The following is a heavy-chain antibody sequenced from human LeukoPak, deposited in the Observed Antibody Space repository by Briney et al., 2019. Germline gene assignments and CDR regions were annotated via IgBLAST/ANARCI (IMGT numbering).Heavy chain of an antibody. CDR2: INPSGGST. CDR1: GYTFRSYG. D-gene: IGHD1-20*01. V-gene: IGHV1-46*01. CDR3: ASDNWNDGVTIDY. Sequence: GASVKVSCKASGYTFRSYGFSWVRQAPGQWLEWMGIINPSGGSTSYAQKFQGRVTMTRDTSTSTVYMEPSSLRSEDTAVYYCASDNWNDGVTIDYRGQGTLVTVSS. J-gene: IGHJ4*02.